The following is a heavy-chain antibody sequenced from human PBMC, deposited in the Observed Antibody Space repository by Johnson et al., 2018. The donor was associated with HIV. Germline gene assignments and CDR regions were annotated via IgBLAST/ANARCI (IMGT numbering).Heavy chain of an antibody. J-gene: IGHJ3*02. V-gene: IGHV3-30-3*01. CDR1: GFTFSSYA. CDR3: ARRMKAVAHHDAFDI. Sequence: QVQLVESGGGVVQPGRSLRLSCAASGFTFSSYAMHWVRQAPGKGLEWVAVISYDGSNKYYADSVKGRFTISRDNSKNTLYLQMNGLRIESTAIYYCARRMKAVAHHDAFDIWGQGTMVTVSS. D-gene: IGHD6-19*01. CDR2: ISYDGSNK.